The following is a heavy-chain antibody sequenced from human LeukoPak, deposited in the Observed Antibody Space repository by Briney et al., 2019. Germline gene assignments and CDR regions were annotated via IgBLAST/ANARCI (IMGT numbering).Heavy chain of an antibody. D-gene: IGHD6-19*01. CDR1: GYTFTSYY. Sequence: ASVKVSFKASGYTFTSYYMHWVRQAPGQGLEWMGIINPSGGSTSYAQKFQGRVTMTRDTSTSTVYMELSSLRSEDTAVYYCARSGWDDAFDIWGRGTMVTVSS. V-gene: IGHV1-46*01. CDR3: ARSGWDDAFDI. J-gene: IGHJ3*02. CDR2: INPSGGST.